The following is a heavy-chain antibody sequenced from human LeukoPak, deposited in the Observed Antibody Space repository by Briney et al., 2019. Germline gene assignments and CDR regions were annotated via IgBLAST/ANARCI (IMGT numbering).Heavy chain of an antibody. CDR2: INHSGSS. V-gene: IGHV4-34*01. CDR1: GGSFSAYY. D-gene: IGHD5-18*01. Sequence: SETLPLTCAVYGGSFSAYYWTWIRQPPRQGMELIGEINHSGSSNYNSSLRSRVTISVDTSYKQFSLRLSSVTAADTAVYYCAPRGDIEHSYVYGKWFDPWGQGTRVTVSS. CDR3: APRGDIEHSYVYGKWFDP. J-gene: IGHJ5*02.